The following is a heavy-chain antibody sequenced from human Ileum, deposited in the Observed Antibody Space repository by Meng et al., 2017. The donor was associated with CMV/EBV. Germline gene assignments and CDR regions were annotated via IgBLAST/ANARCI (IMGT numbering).Heavy chain of an antibody. CDR3: ARASPQRRFLSY. Sequence: WGQGSLIRCVSLPLLCVVHYSAFSDYYWTWIRQSQGKGLEWIGEINNRGSTNYNPSLKSRVTISIDTSRNQFSLKLTSMTAADTAVYYCARASPQRRFLSYWGQGTLVTVSS. CDR2: INNRGST. J-gene: IGHJ4*02. D-gene: IGHD3-3*01. V-gene: IGHV4-34*01. CDR1: YSAFSDYY.